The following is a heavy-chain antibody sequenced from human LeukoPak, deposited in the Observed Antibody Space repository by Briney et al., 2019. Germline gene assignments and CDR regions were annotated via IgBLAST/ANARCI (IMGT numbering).Heavy chain of an antibody. CDR1: GFTFSSCW. V-gene: IGHV3-74*01. Sequence: GGSLRLSCAASGFTFSSCWMHWVRQAPWKGLVWVSRINGDGSSTSYADAVKGRFTISRDNAKNTLYLQMNSLRAEDTAVYYCARVPYGGKPLDYWGQGTLVTVSS. CDR2: INGDGSST. D-gene: IGHD4-23*01. CDR3: ARVPYGGKPLDY. J-gene: IGHJ4*02.